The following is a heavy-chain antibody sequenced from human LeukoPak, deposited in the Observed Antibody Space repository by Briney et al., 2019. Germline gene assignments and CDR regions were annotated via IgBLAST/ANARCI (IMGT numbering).Heavy chain of an antibody. J-gene: IGHJ4*02. D-gene: IGHD6-13*01. CDR3: ARVREGSSWSTFDY. Sequence: IYNSGSINYNPSLKSRVTISVDTSKNQFSLKLRSVTAADTAVYYCARVREGSSWSTFDYWGQGTLVTVSS. V-gene: IGHV4-59*01. CDR2: IYNSGSI.